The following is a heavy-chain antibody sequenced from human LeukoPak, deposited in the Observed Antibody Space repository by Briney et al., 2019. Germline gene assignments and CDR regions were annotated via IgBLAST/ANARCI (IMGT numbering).Heavy chain of an antibody. CDR1: GYTFTGYY. J-gene: IGHJ4*02. D-gene: IGHD5-12*01. V-gene: IGHV1-2*02. Sequence: ASVKVSCKASGYTFTGYYMHWVRQAPGQGLEWMGWINPNSGGTNYAQKFQGRVTMTRDTSISTAYMELSRLRSDETAVYYCARDPTYSGLYYFDYWGQGTLVTVSS. CDR2: INPNSGGT. CDR3: ARDPTYSGLYYFDY.